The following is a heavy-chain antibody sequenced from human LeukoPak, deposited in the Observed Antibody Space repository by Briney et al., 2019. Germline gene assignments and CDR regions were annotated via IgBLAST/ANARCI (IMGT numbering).Heavy chain of an antibody. D-gene: IGHD5-24*01. CDR3: ARGDGYNDAEYLQH. J-gene: IGHJ1*01. V-gene: IGHV3-33*01. CDR1: RFTLSSYG. Sequence: GRSLRLSCAASRFTLSSYGMHGVCQAPGKGLEGVAVIWYDGSNKYYGDSVKGRFTISRDNSKKTLYLQMNSLRVEATPVYYCARGDGYNDAEYLQHWGQGTLVTVS. CDR2: IWYDGSNK.